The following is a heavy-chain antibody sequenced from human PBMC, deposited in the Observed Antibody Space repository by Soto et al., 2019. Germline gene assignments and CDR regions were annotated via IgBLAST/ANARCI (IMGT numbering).Heavy chain of an antibody. CDR3: ARAPVLTTVTTFWFDP. CDR1: GGSISSGGYY. Sequence: SETLSLTCTVSGGSISSGGYYWSWIRQHPGKGLEWIGYIYYSGNTYYNPSLKSRVTISVDTSKNQFSLKLSSVTAADTAVYYCARAPVLTTVTTFWFDPWGQGTLVTVSS. CDR2: IYYSGNT. D-gene: IGHD4-4*01. V-gene: IGHV4-31*03. J-gene: IGHJ5*02.